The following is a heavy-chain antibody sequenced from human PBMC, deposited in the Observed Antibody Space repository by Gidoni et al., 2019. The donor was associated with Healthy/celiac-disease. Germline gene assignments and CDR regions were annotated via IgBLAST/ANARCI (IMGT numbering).Heavy chain of an antibody. Sequence: EVQLVESGGGLVQPGGSLRLSCAASGFTFSSYWMHWGRQAPGKGLVWVSRINSEGSSTSYADSVKGRFTISRDNAKNTLYLQMNSLRAEDTAVYYCARDRGSSSWYPNWFDPWGQGTLVTVSS. CDR3: ARDRGSSSWYPNWFDP. CDR2: INSEGSST. CDR1: GFTFSSYW. D-gene: IGHD6-13*01. J-gene: IGHJ5*02. V-gene: IGHV3-74*01.